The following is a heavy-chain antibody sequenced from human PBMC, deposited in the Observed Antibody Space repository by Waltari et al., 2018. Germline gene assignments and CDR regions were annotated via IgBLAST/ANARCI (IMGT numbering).Heavy chain of an antibody. CDR3: VRDGLIHAADY. J-gene: IGHJ4*02. CDR2: INGDGSAK. V-gene: IGHV3-7*01. Sequence: VQLVESGGGVVQPGRSLRLSCAASGFTFSSYGMHWVRQAPGKGLEWVANINGDGSAKNYMDSVRGRFTISRDNAKNSVYMQLNSLRDDDTAVYYCVRDGLIHAADYWGQGTLVSVSS. CDR1: GFTFSSYG. D-gene: IGHD2-15*01.